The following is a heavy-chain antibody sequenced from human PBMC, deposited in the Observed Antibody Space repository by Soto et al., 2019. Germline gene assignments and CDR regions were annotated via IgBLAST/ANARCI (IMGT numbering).Heavy chain of an antibody. CDR2: IWSDGNKR. Sequence: QVQLVESGGGVVQPGRSLRLSCAASGFMFTNHGMHWVRQAPGKGLEWVAVIWSDGNKRYYADSVKGRFTVSRDTSNNXXYLXXXXXXXXXTXXXXXXXXXXXXXXXSDYXGQGTLVTVSS. J-gene: IGHJ4*02. V-gene: IGHV3-33*01. CDR1: GFMFTNHG. CDR3: XXXXXXXXXXSDY.